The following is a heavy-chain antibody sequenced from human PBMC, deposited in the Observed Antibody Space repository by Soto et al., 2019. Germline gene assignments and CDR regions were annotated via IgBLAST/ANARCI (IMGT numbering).Heavy chain of an antibody. D-gene: IGHD5-18*01. V-gene: IGHV4-30-4*01. CDR1: GGSISSGDYY. Sequence: QVQLQESGPGLVKPSQTLSLTCTVSGGSISSGDYYWSWIRQPPGKGLELIGYIYYSGSTYYNPSLKCRVTITVDTSKNQFSLKLSSVTAADTAVYYCARDRTVDTAMVTRPDNWFDPWGQGTLVTVSS. CDR3: ARDRTVDTAMVTRPDNWFDP. J-gene: IGHJ5*02. CDR2: IYYSGST.